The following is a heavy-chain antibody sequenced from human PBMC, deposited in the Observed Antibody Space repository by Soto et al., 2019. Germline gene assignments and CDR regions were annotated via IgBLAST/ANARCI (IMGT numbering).Heavy chain of an antibody. CDR2: IIPIFGTA. Sequence: QVQLVQSGAEVKKPGSSVKVSCKASGGTFSSYAISWVRQAPGQGLEWMGGIIPIFGTANYAQKFQGRVTIAEDESTSTGYMELSSLRSEDTAVYYCARDKYCGGDCYPEDYYYYYGMDVWGQGTTVTVSS. CDR3: ARDKYCGGDCYPEDYYYYYGMDV. V-gene: IGHV1-69*12. D-gene: IGHD2-21*02. J-gene: IGHJ6*02. CDR1: GGTFSSYA.